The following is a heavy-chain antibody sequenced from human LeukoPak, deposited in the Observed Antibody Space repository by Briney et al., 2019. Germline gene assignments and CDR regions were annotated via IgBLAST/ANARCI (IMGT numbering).Heavy chain of an antibody. CDR3: ARVSVTRAFYIGENWFDP. J-gene: IGHJ5*02. Sequence: PSETLSLTCTVSGYSISSGYYWGWIRQPPGKGLEWIGSIYHSGSTYYNPSLKSRVTISVDTSKNQFSLRLSSVTAADTAVYYCARVSVTRAFYIGENWFDPWGQGTLVTVSS. CDR1: GYSISSGYY. CDR2: IYHSGST. V-gene: IGHV4-38-2*02. D-gene: IGHD4-11*01.